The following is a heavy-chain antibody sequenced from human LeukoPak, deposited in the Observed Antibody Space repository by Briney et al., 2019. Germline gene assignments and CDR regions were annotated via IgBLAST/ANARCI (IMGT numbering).Heavy chain of an antibody. CDR3: ARVLTGGSGNYHNRDHYYYYYYMDV. CDR2: TSSSDAGT. CDR1: GFPLSSYA. Sequence: PGGSLRLSCAVSGFPLSSYAMSWVRQAPGKGLEWVSATSSSDAGTYYADSVRGRFTISRDNAKNALYLHMNSLRAEDTAVFYCARVLTGGSGNYHNRDHYYYYYYMDVWGKGTTVTVSS. V-gene: IGHV3-23*01. D-gene: IGHD3-10*01. J-gene: IGHJ6*03.